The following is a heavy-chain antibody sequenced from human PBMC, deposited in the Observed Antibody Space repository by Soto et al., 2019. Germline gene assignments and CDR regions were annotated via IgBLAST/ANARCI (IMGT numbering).Heavy chain of an antibody. J-gene: IGHJ4*02. V-gene: IGHV1-18*01. CDR1: GYTFTSYG. Sequence: ASVKVSCKASGYTFTSYGISWVRQAPGQGLEWMGWISAYNGNTNYAQKLQGRVTMTTDTSTSTAYMELRSLRSDDTAVYYCARGRGKYSSSWPPRYFDYWGQGTLVTVS. CDR3: ARGRGKYSSSWPPRYFDY. CDR2: ISAYNGNT. D-gene: IGHD6-13*01.